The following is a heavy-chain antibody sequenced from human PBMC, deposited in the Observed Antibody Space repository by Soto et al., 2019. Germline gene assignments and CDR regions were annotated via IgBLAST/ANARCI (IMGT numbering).Heavy chain of an antibody. D-gene: IGHD2-21*02. CDR1: GYTFSGYY. CDR2: INSNSGGT. J-gene: IGHJ3*02. V-gene: IGHV1-2*04. CDR3: ARAGGGDYDAFDI. Sequence: ASVKVSCKASGYTFSGYYMHWVRQAPGQGLERMGWINSNSGGTNYAQKFQGWVTMTRDTSISTAYMELSRLKSDDTAVYYCARAGGGDYDAFDIWGQGTMVTVSS.